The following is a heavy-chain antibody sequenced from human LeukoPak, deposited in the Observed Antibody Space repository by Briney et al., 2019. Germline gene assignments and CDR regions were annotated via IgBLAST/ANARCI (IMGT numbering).Heavy chain of an antibody. CDR1: GGSLSGYY. J-gene: IGHJ4*02. CDR2: INHSGST. Sequence: SETLSLTCAVYGGSLSGYYWSWIRQPPGKGLEWIGEINHSGSTNYNPSLKSRVTISVDTSKNQFSLKLSSVTAADTAVYQCARVSRLTYYFDYWGQGTLVTVSS. D-gene: IGHD3-22*01. CDR3: ARVSRLTYYFDY. V-gene: IGHV4-34*01.